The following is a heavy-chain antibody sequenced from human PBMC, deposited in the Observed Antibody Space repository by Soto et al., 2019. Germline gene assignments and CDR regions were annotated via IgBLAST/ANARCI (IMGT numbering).Heavy chain of an antibody. V-gene: IGHV3-23*01. CDR2: ISGGGDST. D-gene: IGHD6-13*01. CDR1: GFTFSSYA. CDR3: ARRGPGTYFDY. J-gene: IGHJ4*02. Sequence: EVPLLDSGGGLVQPGGSLRLSCAASGFTFSSYAMNWVRQAPGKGLEWVSVISGGGDSTYYADSVKGRFTISRDNSKNTLYLQMNSLRTEDTAVYYCARRGPGTYFDYWGQGTLVTVSS.